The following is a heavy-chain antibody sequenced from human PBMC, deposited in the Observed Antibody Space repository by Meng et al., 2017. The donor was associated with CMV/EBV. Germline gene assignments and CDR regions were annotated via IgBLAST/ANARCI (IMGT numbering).Heavy chain of an antibody. Sequence: QGPLQESGPGLVKHSETIPLTRTVSRGSISSYSWRWFRRPGAEGLEGMGRIYTRRSTIYNPSPKSRVTMSVETSKNQCSLKLSSVTAADTAVYNCARGALHHYDGSGPVDYWGQGTLVTVSS. CDR2: IYTRRST. CDR3: ARGALHHYDGSGPVDY. V-gene: IGHV4-4*07. D-gene: IGHD3-22*01. CDR1: RGSISSYS. J-gene: IGHJ4*02.